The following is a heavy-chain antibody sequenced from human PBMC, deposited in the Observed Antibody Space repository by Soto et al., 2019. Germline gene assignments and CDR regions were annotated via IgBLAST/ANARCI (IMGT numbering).Heavy chain of an antibody. CDR2: ISGSGGST. Sequence: EVQLVESGGGVVQPGGSLRLSCAASGFTFSSYAMSWVRQAPGKGLEWVSAISGSGGSTYYADSVKGRFTISRDNSKNTLYLQMNSLRAEDTAVYYCAKGCAARPGYYYYMDVWGKGTTVTVSS. J-gene: IGHJ6*03. D-gene: IGHD6-6*01. CDR1: GFTFSSYA. CDR3: AKGCAARPGYYYYMDV. V-gene: IGHV3-23*04.